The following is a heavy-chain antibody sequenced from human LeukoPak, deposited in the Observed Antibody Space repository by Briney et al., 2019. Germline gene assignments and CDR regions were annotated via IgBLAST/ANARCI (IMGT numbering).Heavy chain of an antibody. CDR3: ARGVAGVYFYYYMDV. CDR1: GYTFAGYY. V-gene: IGHV1-2*02. J-gene: IGHJ6*03. Sequence: AASVNVSCKASGYTFAGYYMHWVRQAPGQGLEWMGWINPNNGDTHYAQKFQGTVTMTRDTSISTAYMELSSLRSDDTAVYYCARGVAGVYFYYYMDVWGKGTTVTVSS. CDR2: INPNNGDT. D-gene: IGHD1-14*01.